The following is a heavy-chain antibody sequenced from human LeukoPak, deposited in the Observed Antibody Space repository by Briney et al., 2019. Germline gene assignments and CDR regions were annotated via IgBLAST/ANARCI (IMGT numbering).Heavy chain of an antibody. CDR3: ARLYGGNGDY. CDR2: IYYSGST. D-gene: IGHD2-15*01. Sequence: SETLSLTCTVSGGSISSYYWSWIRQPSGKRLEWIGCIYYSGSTNYNPSLKSRVTMSVDTSKNQFSLKLSSVTAADTAVYYCARLYGGNGDYWGQGTLVTVSS. V-gene: IGHV4-59*08. CDR1: GGSISSYY. J-gene: IGHJ4*02.